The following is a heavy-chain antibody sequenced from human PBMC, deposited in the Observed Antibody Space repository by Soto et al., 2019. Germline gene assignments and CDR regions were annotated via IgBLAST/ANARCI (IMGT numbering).Heavy chain of an antibody. V-gene: IGHV4-34*01. J-gene: IGHJ6*02. D-gene: IGHD3-3*01. CDR3: ARDSLQTIMIFGVVPYYYYYGMDV. Sequence: LSLTCAVYGGSFSGYYWSWIRQPPGKGLEWIGEINHSGSTNYNPSLKSRVTISVDTSKNQFSLKLSSVTAADTAVYYCARDSLQTIMIFGVVPYYYYYGMDVWGQGTTVTVSS. CDR1: GGSFSGYY. CDR2: INHSGST.